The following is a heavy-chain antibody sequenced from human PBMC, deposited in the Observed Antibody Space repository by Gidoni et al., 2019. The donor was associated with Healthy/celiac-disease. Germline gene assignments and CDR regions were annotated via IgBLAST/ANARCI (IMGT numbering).Heavy chain of an antibody. J-gene: IGHJ5*02. CDR2: IYHSGST. CDR1: GYSISSGYY. V-gene: IGHV4-38-2*02. Sequence: QVQLQESGPGLVKPSETLSLTCTVSGYSISSGYYWGWIRQPPGKGLEWIGSIYHSGSTYYNPSLKSRVTISVDTSKNQFSLKLSSVTAADTAVYYCARVLSSGWYNWFDPWGQGTLVTVSS. D-gene: IGHD6-19*01. CDR3: ARVLSSGWYNWFDP.